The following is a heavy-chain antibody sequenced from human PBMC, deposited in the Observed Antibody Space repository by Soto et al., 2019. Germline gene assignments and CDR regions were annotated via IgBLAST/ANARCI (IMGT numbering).Heavy chain of an antibody. V-gene: IGHV3-74*01. Sequence: GGSLRLSCAASGFTFSSYWMHWVRQAPGKGLVWVSRINSDGSSTSYADSVTGRFTISRDNAKNTLYLQMNRLRTEDTAVYYCVKDACDYYDSRGHCPDAFDFWGQGTMVTVSS. J-gene: IGHJ3*01. CDR2: INSDGSST. D-gene: IGHD3-22*01. CDR1: GFTFSSYW. CDR3: VKDACDYYDSRGHCPDAFDF.